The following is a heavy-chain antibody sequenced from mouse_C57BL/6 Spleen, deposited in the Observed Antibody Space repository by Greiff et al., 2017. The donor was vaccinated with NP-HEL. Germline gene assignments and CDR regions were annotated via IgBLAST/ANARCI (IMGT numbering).Heavy chain of an antibody. CDR3: ARRASAMDY. CDR2: INPGSGGT. V-gene: IGHV1-54*01. D-gene: IGHD3-1*01. Sequence: QVQLQQSGAELVRPGTSVKVSCKASGYAFTNYLIEWVKQRPGQGLEWIGVINPGSGGTNYNEKFKGKATLTADKSSSTAYMQLSSLTSEDSAVYFCARRASAMDYWGQGTSVTVSS. J-gene: IGHJ4*01. CDR1: GYAFTNYL.